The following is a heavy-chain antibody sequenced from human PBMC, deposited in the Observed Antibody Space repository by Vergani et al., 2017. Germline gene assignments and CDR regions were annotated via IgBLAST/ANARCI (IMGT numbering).Heavy chain of an antibody. V-gene: IGHV3-23*01. D-gene: IGHD2-15*01. CDR3: AKARDPDCKGGNCYSYYYGLDL. J-gene: IGHJ6*02. CDR1: GFTFSSYA. Sequence: EVQLLESGGGLVQPGGSLRLSCGASGFTFSSYAMTWVRQAPGKGLEWVSAISGSGGNTFYTDSVRGRFTISRDNSKDTVYLQMNSLRVEDTAIYYCAKARDPDCKGGNCYSYYYGLDLWGQGTTVTVSS. CDR2: ISGSGGNT.